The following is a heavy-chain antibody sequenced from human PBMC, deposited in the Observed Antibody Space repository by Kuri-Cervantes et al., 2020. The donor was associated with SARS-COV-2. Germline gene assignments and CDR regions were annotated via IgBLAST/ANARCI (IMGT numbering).Heavy chain of an antibody. J-gene: IGHJ4*02. CDR1: DYY. CDR3: ARLGSSYFDY. V-gene: IGHV4-30-4*08. D-gene: IGHD3-10*01. Sequence: DYYLTWIRQPPGKGLEWIGYIYYSGSTYYNPSLKSRVTISVDTSKNQFSLKLSSATAADTAVYYCARLGSSYFDYWGQGTLVTVSS. CDR2: IYYSGST.